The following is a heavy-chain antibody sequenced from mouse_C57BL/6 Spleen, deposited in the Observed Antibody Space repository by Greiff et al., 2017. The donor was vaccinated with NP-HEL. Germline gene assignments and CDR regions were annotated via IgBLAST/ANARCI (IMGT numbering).Heavy chain of an antibody. Sequence: VQLQESGAELVKPGASVKISCKASGYAFSSYWMNWVKQRPGKGLEWIGQIYPGDGDTNYNGKFKGKATLTADKSSSTAYMQLSSLTSEDSAVYFCARSPYYGSTPFAYWGQGTLVTVSA. J-gene: IGHJ3*01. CDR1: GYAFSSYW. CDR3: ARSPYYGSTPFAY. CDR2: IYPGDGDT. V-gene: IGHV1-80*01. D-gene: IGHD1-1*01.